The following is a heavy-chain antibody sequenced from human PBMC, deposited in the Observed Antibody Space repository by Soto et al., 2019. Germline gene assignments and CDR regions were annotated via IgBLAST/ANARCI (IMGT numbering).Heavy chain of an antibody. CDR2: IYYSGNT. CDR1: GGSISPYY. CDR3: ARYCSSICPWFDP. J-gene: IGHJ5*02. D-gene: IGHD2-2*01. V-gene: IGHV4-59*01. Sequence: SETLSLTCTVSGGSISPYYWSWIRQPPGKGLEWIGYIYYSGNTEYNPSLKSRVTISVDTSKNQFSLKLSSVTAADTAVYYCARYCSSICPWFDPWGQGTLVTVSS.